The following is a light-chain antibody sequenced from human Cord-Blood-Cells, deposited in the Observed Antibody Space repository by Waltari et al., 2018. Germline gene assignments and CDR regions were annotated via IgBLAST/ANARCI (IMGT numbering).Light chain of an antibody. J-gene: IGKJ3*01. Sequence: DIQMPQSPSSLSASVRDRVTITCQASQDISNYLNWYQQKPGKAPKLLTYDASNLETGVPSRFSGSGSGTDFTFTISSLQPEDIATYYCQQYDNLLIFTFGPGTKVDIK. V-gene: IGKV1-33*01. CDR3: QQYDNLLIFT. CDR1: QDISNY. CDR2: DAS.